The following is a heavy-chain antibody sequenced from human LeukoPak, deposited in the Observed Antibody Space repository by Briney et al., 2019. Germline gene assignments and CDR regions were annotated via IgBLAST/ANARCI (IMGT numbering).Heavy chain of an antibody. J-gene: IGHJ6*02. CDR1: GYTFTSYG. Sequence: GASVKVSCKASGYTFTSYGISWVRQAPGQGLEWMGRIIPILGIANYAQKFQGRVTITADKSTSTAYMELSSLRSEDTAVYYCAREPTYSNYDYYYGMDVWGQGTTVTVSS. V-gene: IGHV1-69*04. D-gene: IGHD4-11*01. CDR2: IIPILGIA. CDR3: AREPTYSNYDYYYGMDV.